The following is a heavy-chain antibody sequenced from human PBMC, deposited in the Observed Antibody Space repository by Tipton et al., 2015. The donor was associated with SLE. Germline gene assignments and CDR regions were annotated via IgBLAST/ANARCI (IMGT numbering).Heavy chain of an antibody. J-gene: IGHJ4*02. CDR1: GGSFSGYY. CDR2: IYYSGST. Sequence: TLSLTCAVYGGSFSGYYWSWIRQPPGKGLEWIGSIYYSGSTYYHPSLKSRVTMSVDTSKNQFSLKLSSVTAADTATYYCARQLWFGEFLFDNWGQGTLVTVSS. CDR3: ARQLWFGEFLFDN. V-gene: IGHV4-34*01. D-gene: IGHD3-10*01.